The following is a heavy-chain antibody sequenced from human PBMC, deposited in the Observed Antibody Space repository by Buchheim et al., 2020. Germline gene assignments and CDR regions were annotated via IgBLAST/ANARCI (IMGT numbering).Heavy chain of an antibody. Sequence: QVQVVQSGAEVKKPGASVKVSCKASGYTFTNYYIHWVRQAPGQGLEWMGMIDPSGGTTRYAQQLQGRATMTRDTTTSTVYMELSSLRSEDTAVYYCARDGARDNSGYPDYWGQGTL. CDR3: ARDGARDNSGYPDY. J-gene: IGHJ4*02. V-gene: IGHV1-46*01. D-gene: IGHD3-22*01. CDR2: IDPSGGTT. CDR1: GYTFTNYY.